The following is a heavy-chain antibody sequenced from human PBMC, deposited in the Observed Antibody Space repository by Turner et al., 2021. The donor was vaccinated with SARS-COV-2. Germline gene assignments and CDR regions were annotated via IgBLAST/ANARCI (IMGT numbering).Heavy chain of an antibody. CDR1: GGSFSGYW. CDR3: AKRREYCDSTGCNYGMDV. CDR2: INHRGST. V-gene: IGHV4-34*01. J-gene: IGHJ6*02. Sequence: QAQLQQWGTGLLKPSETLSLTCAVYGGSFSGYWWTWIRQPPGKGLEWIGEINHRGSTNYNPSLKSRVTISVDTSKSQFSLKLSSVTAADTAGYYCAKRREYCDSTGCNYGMDVWGQGTTVTVSS. D-gene: IGHD2-2*01.